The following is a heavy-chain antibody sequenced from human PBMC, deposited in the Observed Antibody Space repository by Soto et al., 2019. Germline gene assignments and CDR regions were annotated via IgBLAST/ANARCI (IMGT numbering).Heavy chain of an antibody. D-gene: IGHD2-21*02. Sequence: ASVKVSCKASGYTFTSYYMNWVRQAPGQGLEWLGIINPSGGYTTYAQRFLGRVTMTSDTSTSTVHMELGSLTSEDTAVYYCARGGGIVVVPALYDYRGQGSPVTVSS. CDR3: ARGGGIVVVPALYDY. J-gene: IGHJ4*02. CDR2: INPSGGYT. CDR1: GYTFTSYY. V-gene: IGHV1-46*03.